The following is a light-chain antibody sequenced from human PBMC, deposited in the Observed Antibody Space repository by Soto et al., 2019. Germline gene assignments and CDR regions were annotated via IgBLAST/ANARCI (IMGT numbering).Light chain of an antibody. CDR3: QQRSNWPT. J-gene: IGKJ5*01. Sequence: PQSPSTLSASVGDSFTITCRASQSISSYLAWYQQKPGQAPRLLIYDASNRATGIPARFSGSGSGTDFTLTISSLEPEDFAVYYCQQRSNWPTFGQGKRLEIK. V-gene: IGKV3-11*01. CDR2: DAS. CDR1: QSISSY.